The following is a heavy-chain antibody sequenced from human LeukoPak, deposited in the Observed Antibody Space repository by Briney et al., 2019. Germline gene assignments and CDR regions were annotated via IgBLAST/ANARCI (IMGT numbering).Heavy chain of an antibody. CDR3: ARDHYYDSSGYYVDAFDI. D-gene: IGHD3-22*01. CDR1: GFTFGSYS. V-gene: IGHV3-21*01. CDR2: ISSSSSYI. J-gene: IGHJ3*02. Sequence: GGSLRLSCAASGFTFGSYSMNWVRQAPGKGLEWVSSISSSSSYIYYADSVKGRFTISRDNAKNSLYLQMNSLRAEDTAVYYCARDHYYDSSGYYVDAFDIWGQGTMVTVPS.